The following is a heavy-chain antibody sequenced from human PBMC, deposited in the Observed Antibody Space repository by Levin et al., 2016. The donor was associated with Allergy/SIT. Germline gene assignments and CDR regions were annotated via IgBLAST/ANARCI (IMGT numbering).Heavy chain of an antibody. CDR3: ATDSHFYSSSWYTHHQYWFDP. D-gene: IGHD6-13*01. Sequence: WVRQAPGQGLEWMGLVDPEDGETIYAEKFQGRVTITADTSTDTAYMELSSLRSEDTAVYYCATDSHFYSSSWYTHHQYWFDPWGQGTLVTVSS. J-gene: IGHJ5*02. V-gene: IGHV1-69-2*01. CDR2: VDPEDGET.